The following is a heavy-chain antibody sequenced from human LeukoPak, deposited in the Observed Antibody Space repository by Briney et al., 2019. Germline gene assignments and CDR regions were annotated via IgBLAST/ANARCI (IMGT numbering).Heavy chain of an antibody. V-gene: IGHV3-21*01. CDR3: ATYSSLNRREFQY. CDR1: GFTFSSYS. J-gene: IGHJ1*01. D-gene: IGHD3-22*01. Sequence: PGGSLRLSCAAFGFTFSSYSMNWVRQAPGKGLEWVSSISSSSSYIYYADSVKGRFTISRDNAKNSLCLQMNSLRAEDTAVYYCATYSSLNRREFQYWGQGTLLTVSS. CDR2: ISSSSSYI.